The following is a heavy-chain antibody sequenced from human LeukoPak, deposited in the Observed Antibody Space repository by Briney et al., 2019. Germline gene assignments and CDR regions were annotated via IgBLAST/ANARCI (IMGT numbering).Heavy chain of an antibody. CDR2: IYYSGST. J-gene: IGHJ4*02. CDR1: GGSINSY. CDR3: ARGGGYSSGLRY. V-gene: IGHV4-59*01. D-gene: IGHD2-15*01. Sequence: PSETLSLTCTVSGGSINSYWSWIRQPPGKGLEWIGYIYYSGSTKYNPSLKSRVTISVDTSKNQFSLKLSSVTAADTAVYYCARGGGYSSGLRYWGQGALVTVSS.